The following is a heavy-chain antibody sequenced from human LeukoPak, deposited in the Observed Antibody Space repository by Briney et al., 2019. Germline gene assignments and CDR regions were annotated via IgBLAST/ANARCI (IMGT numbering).Heavy chain of an antibody. D-gene: IGHD5-12*01. Sequence: GGSLRLSCAASGFTFSSYAMHWVRQAPGKGLEWVAVISYDGSDKYYADSVKGRFTISRDNSKNTLYLQMNSLRAEDTAVYYCARDQSRRGYTGYHPFDYWGQGTLVTVSS. CDR2: ISYDGSDK. V-gene: IGHV3-30-3*01. CDR3: ARDQSRRGYTGYHPFDY. CDR1: GFTFSSYA. J-gene: IGHJ4*02.